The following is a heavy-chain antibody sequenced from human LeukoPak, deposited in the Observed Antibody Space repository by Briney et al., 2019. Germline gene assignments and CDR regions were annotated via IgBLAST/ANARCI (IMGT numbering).Heavy chain of an antibody. CDR1: GGSVSSGSYY. CDR2: IYYSGST. V-gene: IGHV4-61*01. Sequence: SETLSLTCTVSGGSVSSGSYYWSWTRQPPGTGLEWIGYIYYSGSTNYNPSLKSRVTISVDTSKNQFSLKLSSVTAADTAVYYCARVLSGYSSGWYLDYWGQGTLVTVSS. D-gene: IGHD6-19*01. CDR3: ARVLSGYSSGWYLDY. J-gene: IGHJ4*02.